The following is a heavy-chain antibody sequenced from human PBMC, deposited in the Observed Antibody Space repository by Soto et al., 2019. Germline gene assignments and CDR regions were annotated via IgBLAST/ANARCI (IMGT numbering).Heavy chain of an antibody. Sequence: GESLKISCAASGFTFSSYGMHWVRQAPGKGLEWVAVISYDGSNKYYADSVKGRFTISRDNSKNTLYLQMNSLRAEDTAVYYCAKIGGSYGYYYYYGMDVWGQGTTVTVSS. V-gene: IGHV3-30*18. J-gene: IGHJ6*02. CDR1: GFTFSSYG. CDR2: ISYDGSNK. CDR3: AKIGGSYGYYYYYGMDV. D-gene: IGHD5-18*01.